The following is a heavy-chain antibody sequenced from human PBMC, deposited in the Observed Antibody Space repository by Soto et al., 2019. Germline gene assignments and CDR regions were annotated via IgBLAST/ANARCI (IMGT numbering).Heavy chain of an antibody. CDR1: GYTFTSYA. CDR2: INAGNGNT. J-gene: IGHJ4*02. Sequence: ASVKVSCKASGYTFTSYAMHWVRQAPGQRLEWMGWINAGNGNTKYSQKFQGRVTITRDTSASTAYMELSSLRSEDTAVYYCARMYYYGGPFDYWGQGTLVTVSS. CDR3: ARMYYYGGPFDY. V-gene: IGHV1-3*01. D-gene: IGHD3-10*01.